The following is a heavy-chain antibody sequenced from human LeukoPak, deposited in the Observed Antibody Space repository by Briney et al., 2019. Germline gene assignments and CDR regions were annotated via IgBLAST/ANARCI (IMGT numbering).Heavy chain of an antibody. J-gene: IGHJ6*03. V-gene: IGHV1-8*01. CDR1: GYTFTSYD. CDR2: MNPNSGNT. D-gene: IGHD3-3*01. Sequence: ASVKVSCKASGYTFTSYDINWVRQATGQGLEWMGWMNPNSGNTGYAQKFQGRVTMTRNTSIGTAYMELSSLRSEDTAVYYCARESNYDFWSGYLNYYYYYMDVWGKGTTVTVSS. CDR3: ARESNYDFWSGYLNYYYYYMDV.